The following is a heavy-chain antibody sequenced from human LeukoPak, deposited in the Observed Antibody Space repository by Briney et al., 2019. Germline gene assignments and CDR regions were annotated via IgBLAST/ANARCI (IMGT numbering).Heavy chain of an antibody. J-gene: IGHJ4*02. CDR1: GFAFITYS. CDR3: ARDGQGYSGSYYAPTNFGY. D-gene: IGHD1-26*01. CDR2: ISSSSTYI. Sequence: GGSLRLSCAASGFAFITYSMNWVRQAPGKGLEWVSSISSSSTYIYYADSVKGRFTISRDNAKNSLYLQMNSLRAEDTAVYYCARDGQGYSGSYYAPTNFGYWGQGTLVTVSS. V-gene: IGHV3-21*01.